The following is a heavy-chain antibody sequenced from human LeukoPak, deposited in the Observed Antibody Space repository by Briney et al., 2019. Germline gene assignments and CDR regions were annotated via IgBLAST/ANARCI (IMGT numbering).Heavy chain of an antibody. D-gene: IGHD3-10*01. CDR2: ITNGGTA. CDR1: GFTFKSYA. CDR3: AKGYFGSGSYYNPYFD. J-gene: IGHJ4*02. Sequence: GGSLRLSCVASGFTFKSYAMNWVRQAPGKGLEWVSGITNGGTAHYGDSVKGRFTISRDNSKSSLYLQMNTLSAEDTAVYYCAKGYFGSGSYYNPYFDFGAGEPWSPSPQ. V-gene: IGHV3-23*01.